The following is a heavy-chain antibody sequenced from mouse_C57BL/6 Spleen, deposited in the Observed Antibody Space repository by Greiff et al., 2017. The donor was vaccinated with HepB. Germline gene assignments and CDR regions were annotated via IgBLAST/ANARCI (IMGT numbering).Heavy chain of an antibody. Sequence: EVQRVESGGGLVKPGGSLKLSCAASGFTFSSYAMSWVRQTPEKRLEWVATISDGGSYTYYPDNVKGRFTISRDNAKNNRYLQMSHLKSEDTAMYYCARDYYGSSYPFAYWGQGTLVTVSA. V-gene: IGHV5-4*01. D-gene: IGHD1-1*01. CDR3: ARDYYGSSYPFAY. CDR2: ISDGGSYT. CDR1: GFTFSSYA. J-gene: IGHJ3*01.